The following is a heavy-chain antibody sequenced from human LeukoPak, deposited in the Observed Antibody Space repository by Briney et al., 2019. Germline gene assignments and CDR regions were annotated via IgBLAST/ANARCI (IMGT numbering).Heavy chain of an antibody. D-gene: IGHD1-26*01. CDR3: ASKNYYSA. Sequence: SQTLSLTCAISGDSVSGSSATWNWIRQSPSRGLEWLGRTYYRSKWYSDYAVSVKSRITINPDTPKNQVSLQLNSVTPDDTAVYYCASKNYYSAWGQGTLVTVSS. CDR1: GDSVSGSSAT. CDR2: TYYRSKWYS. V-gene: IGHV6-1*01. J-gene: IGHJ5*02.